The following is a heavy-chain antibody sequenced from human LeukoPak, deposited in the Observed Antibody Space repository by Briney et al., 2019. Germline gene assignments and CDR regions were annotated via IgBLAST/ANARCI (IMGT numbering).Heavy chain of an antibody. V-gene: IGHV2-5*02. J-gene: IGHJ5*02. Sequence: GPTLFQPTPTLTLTCTFSGFSPGTRGVGVGWIRQPPGKALEWLALIYWDDDKRYSPSLKSRLTITKDSSKNQVVLTLTNMDPVDTATYYCAHNQRWLQFSDLNWFDPWGQGTLVSVS. CDR3: AHNQRWLQFSDLNWFDP. CDR2: IYWDDDK. CDR1: GFSPGTRGVG. D-gene: IGHD5-24*01.